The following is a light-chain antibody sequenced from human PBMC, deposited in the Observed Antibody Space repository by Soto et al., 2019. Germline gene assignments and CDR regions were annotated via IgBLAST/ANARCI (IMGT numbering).Light chain of an antibody. J-gene: IGKJ1*01. CDR2: DAS. CDR3: QQYNSYSRT. V-gene: IGKV1-5*01. CDR1: QSISSW. Sequence: DIQMTQSPSTLSASVGDKVTITCRASQSISSWLAWYQQKPGKAPKLLIFDASSLESGVPPRFSGSGSGTEFTLTISSPQPDDFAIYYCQQYNSYSRTFGQGTKVEIK.